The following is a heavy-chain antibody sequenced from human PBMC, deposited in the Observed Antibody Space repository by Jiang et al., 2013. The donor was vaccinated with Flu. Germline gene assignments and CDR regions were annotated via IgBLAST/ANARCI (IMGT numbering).Heavy chain of an antibody. CDR2: IYYSGST. V-gene: IGHV4-39*01. Sequence: QPLPWGLEWIGSIYYSGSTYYNSSLKSRVTISVDTSKNQFSLKLSSVTAADTAVYYCVRLRPLDYWGQGTLVTVSS. J-gene: IGHJ4*02. CDR3: VRLRPLDY.